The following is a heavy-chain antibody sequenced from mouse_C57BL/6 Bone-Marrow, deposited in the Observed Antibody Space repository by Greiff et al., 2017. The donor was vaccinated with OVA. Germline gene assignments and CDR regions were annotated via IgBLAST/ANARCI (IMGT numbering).Heavy chain of an antibody. CDR3: ARRGLPGAMDY. Sequence: QVQLKESGTELVKPGASVKLSCKASGYTFTSYWMHWVKQRPGQGLEWIGNINPSNGGTNYNEKFKSKATLTVDKSSSTAYMQLSSLTSEDSAVYYCARRGLPGAMDYWGQGTSVTVSS. CDR1: GYTFTSYW. D-gene: IGHD3-1*01. V-gene: IGHV1-53*01. CDR2: INPSNGGT. J-gene: IGHJ4*01.